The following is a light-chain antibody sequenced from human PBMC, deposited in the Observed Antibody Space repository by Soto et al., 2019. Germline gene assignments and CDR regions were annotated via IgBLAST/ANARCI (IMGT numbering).Light chain of an antibody. V-gene: IGLV2-14*01. CDR2: EVS. Sequence: QSALTQPASVSGSPGQSITISCTGTSTDIGAHNYVSWYQHHPGKAPKLMLYEVSNRPSGVSDRFSGSKSGNTASLTISGLLSEDEAYYYCCSYTRSNTWVFGGGTKVTVL. CDR1: STDIGAHNY. CDR3: CSYTRSNTWV. J-gene: IGLJ3*02.